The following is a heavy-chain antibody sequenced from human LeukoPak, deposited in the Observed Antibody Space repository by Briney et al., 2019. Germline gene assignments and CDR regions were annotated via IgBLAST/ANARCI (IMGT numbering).Heavy chain of an antibody. D-gene: IGHD3-9*01. CDR2: ISDSGGGT. Sequence: GGTLRLSCAASGFTFSSYGMTWVRQAPGKGLEWVSSISDSGGGTYYADSVKGRFTISRDNSKNTLYLQMNSLRAEDTAVYYCARILAGYYGYWGQGTLVTVSS. CDR1: GFTFSSYG. J-gene: IGHJ4*02. V-gene: IGHV3-23*01. CDR3: ARILAGYYGY.